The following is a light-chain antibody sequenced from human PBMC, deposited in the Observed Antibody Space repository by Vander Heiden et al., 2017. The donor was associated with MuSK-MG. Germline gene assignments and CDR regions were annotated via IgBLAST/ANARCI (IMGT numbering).Light chain of an antibody. CDR3: QRSYSSPFT. J-gene: IGKJ3*01. CDR1: QDISSY. CDR2: AAS. V-gene: IGKV1-39*01. Sequence: DIHITQSPSSLSASVVDRVTITCRASQDISSYLNWYQQKPGKAPKLLINAASSLQSGVPSRFSGSRSETDFTLTIRRLQPEDFATYYCQRSYSSPFTFGHGTNVDIK.